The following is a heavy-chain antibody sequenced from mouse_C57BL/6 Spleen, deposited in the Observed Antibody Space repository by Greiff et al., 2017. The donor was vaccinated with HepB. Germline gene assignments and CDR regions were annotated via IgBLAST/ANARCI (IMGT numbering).Heavy chain of an antibody. CDR1: GFTFSDYG. CDR3: ARRTFYDGYYFDY. Sequence: EVKLVESGGGLVKPGGSLKLSCAASGFTFSDYGMHWVRQAPEKGLEWVAYISSGSSTIYYADTVKGRFTISRDNAKNTLFLQMTSLRSEDTAMYYCARRTFYDGYYFDYWGQGTALTVSS. V-gene: IGHV5-17*01. D-gene: IGHD2-3*01. J-gene: IGHJ2*01. CDR2: ISSGSSTI.